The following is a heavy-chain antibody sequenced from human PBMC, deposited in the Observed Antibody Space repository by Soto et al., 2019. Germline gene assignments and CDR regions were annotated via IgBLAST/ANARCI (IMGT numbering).Heavy chain of an antibody. V-gene: IGHV1-2*02. CDR2: INPNSGGT. J-gene: IGHJ6*02. CDR1: GYTFTGYY. CDR3: ARDRRVATSRMDV. D-gene: IGHD5-12*01. Sequence: GASVKVSCKASGYTFTGYYMHWVRQAPGQGLEWMGWINPNSGGTNYAQKFQGGVTMTRDTSISTAYMELSRLRSDDTAVYYCARDRRVATSRMDVWGQGTTVTVSS.